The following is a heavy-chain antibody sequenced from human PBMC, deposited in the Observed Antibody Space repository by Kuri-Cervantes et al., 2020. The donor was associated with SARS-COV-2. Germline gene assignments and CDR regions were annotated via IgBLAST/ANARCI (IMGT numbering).Heavy chain of an antibody. CDR1: GFTFSRYA. J-gene: IGHJ4*02. V-gene: IGHV3-30*18. CDR3: AKEERTAFDY. CDR2: ISYDGSNK. Sequence: GGSLRLSCAASGFTFSRYAMHWVRQAPGKGLEWVAVISYDGSNKYYADSVKGRFTISRDNSKNTLYLQMNSLRAEDTAVYYCAKEERTAFDYWGQGTLVTVSS.